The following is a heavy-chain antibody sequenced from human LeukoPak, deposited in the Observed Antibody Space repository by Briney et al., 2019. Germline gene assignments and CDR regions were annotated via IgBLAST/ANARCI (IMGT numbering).Heavy chain of an antibody. CDR1: GGSISSYY. D-gene: IGHD6-19*01. Sequence: SETLSLTCTVSGGSISSYYWSWIRQPPGKGLEWVGYIYYSGSTNYNPSLKSRVTISVDTSKNQFSLKLSSVTAADTAVYYCARQTFDAGIAVAGLFDCWGQGTLVTVSS. CDR2: IYYSGST. J-gene: IGHJ4*02. V-gene: IGHV4-59*08. CDR3: ARQTFDAGIAVAGLFDC.